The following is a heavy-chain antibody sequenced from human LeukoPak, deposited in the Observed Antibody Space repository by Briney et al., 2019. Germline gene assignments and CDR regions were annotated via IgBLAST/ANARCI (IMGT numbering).Heavy chain of an antibody. Sequence: GGSLRLSCAASGFTFSSYGMSWVRQAPGKALEWVSGISSGGGSTHYADSVKGRFTISRDNSKNTLYLEMSSLRAEDTAVYYCAKGLMGGYYYGSGGDFWGQGTLVTVSS. CDR2: ISSGGGST. D-gene: IGHD3-10*01. J-gene: IGHJ4*02. V-gene: IGHV3-23*01. CDR3: AKGLMGGYYYGSGGDF. CDR1: GFTFSSYG.